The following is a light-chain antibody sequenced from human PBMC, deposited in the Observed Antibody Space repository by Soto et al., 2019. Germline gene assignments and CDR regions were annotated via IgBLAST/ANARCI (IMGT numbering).Light chain of an antibody. J-gene: IGKJ4*01. CDR2: GAS. Sequence: IVMTQSPATLSVSPGERATLSCRASQSVSNNLAWYQQKPGQAPRLLMYGASTRATGIPARFSGSGSGTDFTLSITSLPPEDFAPYYCQQLNTYPVTFGGGTKVDI. CDR1: QSVSNN. CDR3: QQLNTYPVT. V-gene: IGKV3-15*01.